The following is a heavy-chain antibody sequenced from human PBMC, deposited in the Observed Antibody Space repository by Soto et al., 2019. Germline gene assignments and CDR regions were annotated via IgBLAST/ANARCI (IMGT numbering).Heavy chain of an antibody. J-gene: IGHJ5*02. Sequence: IRKNPGKGLEWVAVISYDGSNKYYADSVKGRFTISRDNSKNTLYLQMNSLRAEDTAVYYCARASRTSPTWFDPWGQGTLVTVS. V-gene: IGHV3-30-3*01. CDR2: ISYDGSNK. CDR3: ARASRTSPTWFDP. D-gene: IGHD2-2*01.